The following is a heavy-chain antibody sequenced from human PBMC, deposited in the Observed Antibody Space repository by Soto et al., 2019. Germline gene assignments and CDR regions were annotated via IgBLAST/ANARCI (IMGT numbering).Heavy chain of an antibody. J-gene: IGHJ4*02. CDR2: IGGRGGSR. Sequence: EVQLLESGGGLVQPGGSLRLSCAASGFTFSTYALNWVRQAPGKGLEWVSAIGGRGGSRYFADSVKGRFSISRDSSKNTLYLQRISLRAEDTAVYYCAKDGYGDRPYYFDCWGQGTLVTVSS. V-gene: IGHV3-23*01. D-gene: IGHD4-17*01. CDR1: GFTFSTYA. CDR3: AKDGYGDRPYYFDC.